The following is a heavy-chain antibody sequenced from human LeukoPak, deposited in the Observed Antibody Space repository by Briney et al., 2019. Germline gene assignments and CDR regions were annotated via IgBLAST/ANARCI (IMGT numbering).Heavy chain of an antibody. V-gene: IGHV3-21*01. Sequence: GGSLRLSCAASGFTFSYYVMNWVGQAPGKGLEWGSCISSSSSNIAYAGSVKGRLTISRDNAKNSLHLEMHSLSAEDTAVYYCATNDFDFDYWGPRTLVTASS. CDR1: GFTFSYYV. J-gene: IGHJ4*02. D-gene: IGHD2-21*02. CDR2: ISSSSSNI. CDR3: ATNDFDFDY.